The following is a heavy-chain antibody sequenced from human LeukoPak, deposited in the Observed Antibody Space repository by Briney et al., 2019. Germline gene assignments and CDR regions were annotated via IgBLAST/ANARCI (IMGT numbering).Heavy chain of an antibody. D-gene: IGHD6-13*01. CDR3: ARVLARSFGVAGVGTRRDY. J-gene: IGHJ4*02. V-gene: IGHV1-18*01. Sequence: ASVKVSCKASGYTFTSYGITWERQAPGQGLEWMGWISAYNGDTNYAQKLQGRVTMTTDTSTSTAYMELRSLRSDDTAVYYCARVLARSFGVAGVGTRRDYWGQGTLVTVSS. CDR2: ISAYNGDT. CDR1: GYTFTSYG.